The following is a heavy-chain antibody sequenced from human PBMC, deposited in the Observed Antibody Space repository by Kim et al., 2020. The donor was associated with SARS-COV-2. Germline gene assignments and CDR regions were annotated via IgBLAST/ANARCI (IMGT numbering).Heavy chain of an antibody. Sequence: SETLSLTCTVSGGSISSSSYYWGWIRQPPGKGLEWIGSIYYSGSTYYNPSLKSRVTISVDTSKNQFSLKLSSVTAADTAVYYCARRYNYDILTGYYKVGDYCYGMDVWGQGTTVTVSS. CDR2: IYYSGST. CDR3: ARRYNYDILTGYYKVGDYCYGMDV. D-gene: IGHD3-9*01. J-gene: IGHJ6*02. V-gene: IGHV4-39*01. CDR1: GGSISSSSYY.